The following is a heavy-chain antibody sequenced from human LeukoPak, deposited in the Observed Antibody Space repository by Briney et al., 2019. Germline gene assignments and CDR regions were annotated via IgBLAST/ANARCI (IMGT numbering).Heavy chain of an antibody. D-gene: IGHD2-2*01. CDR2: ISSSSNNI. CDR1: GFTFSNYG. Sequence: PGGSLRLSCAATGFTFSNYGMNWVRQAPGKGLEWVSSISSSSNNIYYADSLKGRFTISRDNDQNSLFLQINSLRGEDTGVYYCARHRIVVVPAAKSYFYYGMDVWGQGTTVTVSS. J-gene: IGHJ6*02. CDR3: ARHRIVVVPAAKSYFYYGMDV. V-gene: IGHV3-21*01.